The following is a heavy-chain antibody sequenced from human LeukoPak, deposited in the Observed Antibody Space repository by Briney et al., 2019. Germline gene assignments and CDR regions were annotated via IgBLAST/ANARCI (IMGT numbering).Heavy chain of an antibody. J-gene: IGHJ4*02. CDR2: MNPNSGNT. Sequence: ASVKVSCKASGYTFTSYDINWVRQAPGQGLEWMGWMNPNSGNTGYAQKFQGRVTMTRNTFISTAYMELSSLRYEDTAVYYCARVAPPTTIDYWGQGTLVTVSS. D-gene: IGHD1-1*01. V-gene: IGHV1-8*01. CDR1: GYTFTSYD. CDR3: ARVAPPTTIDY.